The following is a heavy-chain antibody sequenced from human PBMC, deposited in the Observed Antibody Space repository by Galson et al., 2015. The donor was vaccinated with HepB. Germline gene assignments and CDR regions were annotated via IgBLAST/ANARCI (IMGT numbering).Heavy chain of an antibody. V-gene: IGHV4-39*07. CDR1: GGSISSSSYY. D-gene: IGHD2-8*02. J-gene: IGHJ4*02. CDR3: ARASGGFSGVWGG. Sequence: ETLSLTCTVSGGSISSSSYYWGWIRQPPGKGLEWIGSIYYSGSTYYNPSLKSRVTISVDTSKNQFSLKLSSVTAADTAVYYCARASGGFSGVWGGWGQGTLVTVSS. CDR2: IYYSGST.